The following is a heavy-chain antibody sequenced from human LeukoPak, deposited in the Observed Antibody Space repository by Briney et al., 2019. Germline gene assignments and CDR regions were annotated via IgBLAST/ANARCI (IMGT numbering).Heavy chain of an antibody. CDR2: VDPKDGEK. J-gene: IGHJ4*02. Sequence: ASVKVSCKVSGYALTELSMHWVRQAPGKGFKWMGGVDPKDGEKIYAQTFKGRVSMTDDTSTDTAYMELSGLTSEDTALYYCAGDVLVSGGSYYHGYWGQGTLVTVSS. D-gene: IGHD3-3*02. V-gene: IGHV1-24*01. CDR3: AGDVLVSGGSYYHGY. CDR1: GYALTELS.